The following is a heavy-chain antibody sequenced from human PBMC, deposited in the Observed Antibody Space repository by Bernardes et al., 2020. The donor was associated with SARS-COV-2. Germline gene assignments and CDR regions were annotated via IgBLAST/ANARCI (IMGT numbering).Heavy chain of an antibody. Sequence: GGSLRLSCAASGFTFSSSSMNWVRQAPGTGLEWVSSISTSGSYIYYADSVKGRFTISRDNAKNSLYLQMNSLRAEDTAVYYCARDSYHYDASGYYLYYFDYWGQGTLVTVSS. CDR2: ISTSGSYI. V-gene: IGHV3-21*01. D-gene: IGHD3-22*01. CDR3: ARDSYHYDASGYYLYYFDY. J-gene: IGHJ4*02. CDR1: GFTFSSSS.